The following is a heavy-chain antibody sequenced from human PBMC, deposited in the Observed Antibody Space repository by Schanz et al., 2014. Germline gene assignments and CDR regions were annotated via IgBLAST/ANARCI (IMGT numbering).Heavy chain of an antibody. CDR3: ARGGFGEVSYFDY. V-gene: IGHV3-74*01. Sequence: EVQLVESGGGLVQPGGSLRLSCAASGFTFSSYWMHWVRQVPGKGLVWVSALSEGGGGTYYADSVKGRFTISRDNSKNTLYLQMNSLRPEDTAVYYCARGGFGEVSYFDYWGQGTLVTVSS. D-gene: IGHD3-10*01. CDR1: GFTFSSYW. CDR2: LSEGGGGT. J-gene: IGHJ4*02.